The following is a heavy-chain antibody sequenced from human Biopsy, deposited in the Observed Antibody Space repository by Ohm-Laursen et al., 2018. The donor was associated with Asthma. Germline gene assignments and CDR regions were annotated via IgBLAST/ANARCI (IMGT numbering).Heavy chain of an antibody. Sequence: GASVKVPCKAHGDILSSFGIKWVRKAPGQGLEWMGGVIPIYGTTHTAQKFQGRVTITADESTSTAYMELTSLRKEDTAVYYCARGGYYGDRRYHNGLDVWGQGTTVTVSS. J-gene: IGHJ6*02. D-gene: IGHD4-17*01. CDR1: GDILSSFG. CDR3: ARGGYYGDRRYHNGLDV. V-gene: IGHV1-69*13. CDR2: VIPIYGTT.